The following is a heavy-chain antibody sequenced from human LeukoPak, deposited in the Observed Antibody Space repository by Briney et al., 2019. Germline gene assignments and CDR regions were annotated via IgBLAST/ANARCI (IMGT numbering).Heavy chain of an antibody. CDR3: ARDDIRGYSYGYNY. D-gene: IGHD5-18*01. J-gene: IGHJ4*02. V-gene: IGHV1-69*04. CDR1: GGTFSSYA. CDR2: IIPILGIA. Sequence: GASVKVSCKASGGTFSSYAISWVRQAPGQGLEWMGRIIPILGIASYAQKFQGRVTITADKSTSTAYMELSSLRSEDTAVYYCARDDIRGYSYGYNYWGQGTLVTVSS.